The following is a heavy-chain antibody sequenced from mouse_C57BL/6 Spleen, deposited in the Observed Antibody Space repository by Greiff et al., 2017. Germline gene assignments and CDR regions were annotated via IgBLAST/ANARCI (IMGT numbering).Heavy chain of an antibody. J-gene: IGHJ1*03. Sequence: VQLQQPGAELVKPGASVKLSCKASGYTFTSYWMHWVKQRPGQGLEWIGMIHPNSGSTNYNEKFKSKATLTVDKSSSTAYMQLSSLTSEDSAVYYCAREEDYDRGWYFDVWGTGTTVTVSS. CDR3: AREEDYDRGWYFDV. V-gene: IGHV1-64*01. D-gene: IGHD2-4*01. CDR1: GYTFTSYW. CDR2: IHPNSGST.